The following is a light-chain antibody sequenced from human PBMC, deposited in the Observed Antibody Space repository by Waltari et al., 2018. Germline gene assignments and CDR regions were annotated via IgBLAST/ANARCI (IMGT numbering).Light chain of an antibody. J-gene: IGKJ5*01. CDR1: RDITNF. CDR2: EAS. CDR3: QQYDDVPIT. Sequence: DIQMTQSPASLSASVGDRVDITCQATRDITNFLSWFQQKSGRTPRLLIYEASILDTGVPSSFSGRGSGTHFPLTINDVQPEDIATYFSQQYDDVPITFGQVTRL. V-gene: IGKV1-33*01.